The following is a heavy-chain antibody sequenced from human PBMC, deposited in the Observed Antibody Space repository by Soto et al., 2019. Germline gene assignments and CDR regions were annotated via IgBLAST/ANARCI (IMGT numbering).Heavy chain of an antibody. CDR3: AKDRGPSYLTLDY. CDR2: ISYDGSNK. Sequence: GGSLRLSCAASGFTFSSYGMHWVRQAPGKGLEWVAVISYDGSNKYYADSVKGRFTISRDNSKNTLYLQMNSLRAEDTAVYYCAKDRGPSYLTLDYWGQGTLVTVSS. J-gene: IGHJ4*02. CDR1: GFTFSSYG. V-gene: IGHV3-30*18.